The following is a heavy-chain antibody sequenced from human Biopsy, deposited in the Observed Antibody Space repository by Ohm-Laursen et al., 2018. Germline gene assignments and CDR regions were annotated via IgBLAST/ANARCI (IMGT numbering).Heavy chain of an antibody. V-gene: IGHV4-61*01. CDR2: IYSGGNT. J-gene: IGHJ5*02. D-gene: IGHD6-19*01. Sequence: SETLSLTCTLSGYSIIPSGPENWSWIRQPPGQGLQYIGFIYSGGNTNYNPSLRSRVTISVDTSKNQFSLKMTSVTAADTAVYYCASGGQWPRSHLNWFDPWGQGTLVTVSS. CDR1: GYSIIPSGPEN. CDR3: ASGGQWPRSHLNWFDP.